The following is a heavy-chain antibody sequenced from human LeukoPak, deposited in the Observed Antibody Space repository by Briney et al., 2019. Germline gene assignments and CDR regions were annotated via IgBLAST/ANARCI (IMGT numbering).Heavy chain of an antibody. CDR3: AKQLGYCSDGSCYFPY. J-gene: IGHJ4*02. D-gene: IGHD2-15*01. V-gene: IGHV3-23*01. CDR1: GFTFSSSA. Sequence: GGSLRLSCAASGFTFSSSAMSWVRQAPGKGLEWVPAISNNGGYTYYADSVQGRFTISRDNSKSTLCLQMNSLRAEDTAVYYCAKQLGYCSDGSCYFPYWGQGTLVTVSS. CDR2: ISNNGGYT.